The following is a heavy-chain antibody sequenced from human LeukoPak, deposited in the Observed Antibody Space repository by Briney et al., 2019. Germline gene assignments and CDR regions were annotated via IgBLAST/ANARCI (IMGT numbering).Heavy chain of an antibody. V-gene: IGHV4-39*01. CDR3: ARRYYYDSSGYPRFDY. J-gene: IGHJ4*02. CDR1: GGSISSSSYY. Sequence: SETLSLTCTVSGGSISSSSYYWGWIRQPPGKGLEWIGSIYYSGSTYYNPSLKSRVTISVDTSKNQFSLKLSSVTAADTAVYYCARRYYYDSSGYPRFDYWGQGTLVTVSS. CDR2: IYYSGST. D-gene: IGHD3-22*01.